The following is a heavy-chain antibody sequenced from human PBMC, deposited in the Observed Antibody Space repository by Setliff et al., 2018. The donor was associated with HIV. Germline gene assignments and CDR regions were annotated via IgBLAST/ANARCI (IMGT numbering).Heavy chain of an antibody. D-gene: IGHD3-10*01. CDR1: GGSINSGGYY. CDR2: IYISGST. J-gene: IGHJ5*02. V-gene: IGHV4-61*09. CDR3: AREGYYGSRGWFAP. Sequence: LSLTCTVSGGSINSGGYYWNWIRQPAGKGLEWIGHIYISGSTNYNPSLKSRVSISVDTSKNQFSLKLNSVTAADTAVYYCAREGYYGSRGWFAPWGQGTLVTVSS.